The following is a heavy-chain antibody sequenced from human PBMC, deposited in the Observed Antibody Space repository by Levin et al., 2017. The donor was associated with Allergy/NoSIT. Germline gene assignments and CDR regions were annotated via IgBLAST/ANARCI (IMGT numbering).Heavy chain of an antibody. CDR1: GFTFSNYA. D-gene: IGHD6-19*01. CDR2: ITNSGRT. J-gene: IGHJ4*02. V-gene: IGHV3-23*01. Sequence: GESLKISCAASGFTFSNYAMSWVRQAPGKGLEWVSAITNSGRTYYADSVKGRFTVSRDNSKNMLYLQMNSLRAEDTAVYYCARGGFAAVAALGYWGQGTLVTVSS. CDR3: ARGGFAAVAALGY.